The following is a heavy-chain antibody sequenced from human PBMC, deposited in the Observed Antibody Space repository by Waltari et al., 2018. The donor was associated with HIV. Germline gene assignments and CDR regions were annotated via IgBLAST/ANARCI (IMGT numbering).Heavy chain of an antibody. CDR3: ARDKKGTLTIFGVVIQYNWFDP. CDR2: IYTSGST. V-gene: IGHV4-4*07. CDR1: GGSISSYY. Sequence: QVQLQESGPGLVKSSETLSLTCPVSGGSISSYYLSWIRQPAGKGPQRIGRIYTSGSTNYNPSLKSRVTMSVDTSKNQFSLKLSSVTAADTAVYYCARDKKGTLTIFGVVIQYNWFDPWGQGTLVTVSS. J-gene: IGHJ5*02. D-gene: IGHD3-3*01.